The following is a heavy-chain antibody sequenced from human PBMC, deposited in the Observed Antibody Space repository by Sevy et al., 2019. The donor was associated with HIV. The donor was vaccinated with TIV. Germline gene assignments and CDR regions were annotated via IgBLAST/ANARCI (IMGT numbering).Heavy chain of an antibody. J-gene: IGHJ4*01. Sequence: GGSLRLSCVASGVTISGYHMYWVRQAPGKGLEWVAFIRYDGTTTYYADSVKGRFTISRDNSKNTLYLQMRSLRREDTAVYYCAKHMAVVVFDYWGHGTLVTVSS. CDR1: GVTISGYH. CDR2: IRYDGTTT. V-gene: IGHV3-30*02. D-gene: IGHD3-16*02. CDR3: AKHMAVVVFDY.